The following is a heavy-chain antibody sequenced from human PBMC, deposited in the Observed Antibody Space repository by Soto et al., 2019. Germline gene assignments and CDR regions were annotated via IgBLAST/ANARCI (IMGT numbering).Heavy chain of an antibody. J-gene: IGHJ6*02. CDR3: ARIDTFYSYIMDV. CDR2: ISNGRSYT. CDR1: GFIFSDYY. V-gene: IGHV3-11*06. D-gene: IGHD2-15*01. Sequence: GGSLRLSCAASGFIFSDYYMSWIRQAPGKGLEWVSYISNGRSYTNYADSVKGRFTISRDNAKNSLYLQMNSLRAEDTAVFYCARIDTFYSYIMDVWGQGTTVTVSS.